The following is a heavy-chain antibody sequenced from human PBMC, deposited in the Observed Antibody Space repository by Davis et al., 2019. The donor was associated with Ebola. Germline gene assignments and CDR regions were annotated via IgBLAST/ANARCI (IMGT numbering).Heavy chain of an antibody. CDR2: VFSSGGT. CDR3: ARHGLFVKWLFNWFDP. Sequence: PSGTLSLTCTVSGASISSNVHFWGWVRQPLPGKGLEWIGGVFSSGGTEYNPSLKSRVTIYVDTSKNQFSLKLNSLSAADTAVYYCARHGLFVKWLFNWFDPWGQGTLVTVSS. V-gene: IGHV4-39*01. CDR1: GASISSNVHF. D-gene: IGHD3-3*01. J-gene: IGHJ5*02.